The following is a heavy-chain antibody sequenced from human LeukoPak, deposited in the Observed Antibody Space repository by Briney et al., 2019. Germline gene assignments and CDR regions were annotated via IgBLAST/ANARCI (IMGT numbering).Heavy chain of an antibody. D-gene: IGHD3-22*01. CDR2: INPNSGGT. V-gene: IGHV1-2*02. Sequence: EASVKVSCKASGYTFTGYYMHWVRQAPGQGLEWMGWINPNSGGTNYAQKFHGRVTMTRDTSISAAYMELSSLTSDDTAVYYCVREYYDSSGYYSNFGNWGQGTLVTVSS. CDR1: GYTFTGYY. CDR3: VREYYDSSGYYSNFGN. J-gene: IGHJ4*02.